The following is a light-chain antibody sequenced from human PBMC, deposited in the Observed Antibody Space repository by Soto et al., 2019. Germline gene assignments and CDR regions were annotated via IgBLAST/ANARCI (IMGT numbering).Light chain of an antibody. V-gene: IGKV3-11*01. Sequence: EIVMTQSPATLSVSPGERATLSWSASQSIHTSLAWYQQKSGKPPRLVIYDSTLRANGVPDRFGGSRSGTEFTLTINSLEPEDFAVYYCQQRNVWPPITFGQGTRLETK. CDR1: QSIHTS. J-gene: IGKJ5*01. CDR3: QQRNVWPPIT. CDR2: DST.